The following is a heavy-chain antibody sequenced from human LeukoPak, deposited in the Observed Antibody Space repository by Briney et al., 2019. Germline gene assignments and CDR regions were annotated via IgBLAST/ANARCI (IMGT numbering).Heavy chain of an antibody. V-gene: IGHV4-59*08. CDR1: GGSISSYY. D-gene: IGHD5-12*01. CDR2: IYYSGST. J-gene: IGHJ4*02. Sequence: ASETLSLTCTVSGGSISSYYWSWIRQPPGKGLEWIGYIYYSGSTNYNPSLKSRVTISVDTSKNQFSLKLSSVSAADTAVYYCARAGGGYSGSAHDYWGQGTLVTVSS. CDR3: ARAGGGYSGSAHDY.